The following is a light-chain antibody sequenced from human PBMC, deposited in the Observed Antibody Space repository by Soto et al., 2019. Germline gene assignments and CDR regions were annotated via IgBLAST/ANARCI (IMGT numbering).Light chain of an antibody. CDR2: EVS. CDR1: SRDVGGYNY. Sequence: QSVLTQPAAVSGSPGQSITISCTGTSRDVGGYNYVSWYQQHPGKAPKLLIYEVSKRPSGVPDRFSGSKSGNTASLTVSGLQSDDEGDYYCSSSVGGNNLIFGSGTKV. J-gene: IGLJ1*01. CDR3: SSSVGGNNLI. V-gene: IGLV2-8*01.